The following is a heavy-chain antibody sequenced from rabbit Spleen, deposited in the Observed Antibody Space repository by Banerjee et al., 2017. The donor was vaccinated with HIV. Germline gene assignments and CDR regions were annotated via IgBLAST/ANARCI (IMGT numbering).Heavy chain of an antibody. CDR1: GFDLSNYYY. V-gene: IGHV1S45*01. CDR3: GRSSNAGYAGYGYGSNL. D-gene: IGHD7-1*01. CDR2: IYTGGSGGI. Sequence: QEQLEESGGGLVKPEGSLTLTCTASGFDLSNYYYIYWVRQAPGKGLEWIGCIYTGGSGGIYYASWARGRLTISKTSSTTVTLQMTSLTAADTATYFCGRSSNAGYAGYGYGSNLWGPGTLVTVS. J-gene: IGHJ4*01.